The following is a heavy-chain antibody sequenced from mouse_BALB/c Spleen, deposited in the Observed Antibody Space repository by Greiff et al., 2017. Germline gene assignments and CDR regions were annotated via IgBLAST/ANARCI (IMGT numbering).Heavy chain of an antibody. CDR2: INPSTGYT. J-gene: IGHJ2*01. Sequence: VQLQQSGAELAKPGASVKMSCKVSGYTFTSYWMHWVKQRPGQGLEWIGYINPSTGYTEYNQKFKDKATLTADKSSSTAYMQLSSLTSEDSAVYYCARWYYRYGFDYWGQGTTLTVSS. CDR3: ARWYYRYGFDY. CDR1: GYTFTSYW. D-gene: IGHD2-14*01. V-gene: IGHV1-7*01.